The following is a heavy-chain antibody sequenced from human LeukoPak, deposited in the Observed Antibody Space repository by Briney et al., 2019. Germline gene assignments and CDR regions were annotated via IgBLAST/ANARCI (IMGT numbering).Heavy chain of an antibody. CDR2: INHSGST. CDR3: ARGVTMVRGAPTYYYYGMDV. Sequence: SETLSLTCAVYGGSFSGYYWSWIRQPPGKGLEWIGEINHSGSTNYNPSLKSRVTISVDTSKNQFSPKLSSVTAADTAVYYCARGVTMVRGAPTYYYYGMDVWGQGTTVTVSS. V-gene: IGHV4-34*01. CDR1: GGSFSGYY. J-gene: IGHJ6*02. D-gene: IGHD3-10*01.